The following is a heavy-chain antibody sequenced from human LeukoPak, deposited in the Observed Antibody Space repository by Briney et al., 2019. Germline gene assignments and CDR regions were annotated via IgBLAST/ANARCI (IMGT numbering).Heavy chain of an antibody. V-gene: IGHV3-11*04. CDR3: ARSHHDFWSGKYYYYYMDI. CDR2: ISSRANTI. CDR1: GFTFSDYY. J-gene: IGHJ6*03. Sequence: PGGSLRLSCETSGFTFSDYYMTWIRQAPGKGLEWLSYISSRANTIYYADSVKGRFTISRDNAKNSLYLQMNTLRAEDTAVYYCARSHHDFWSGKYYYYYMDIWGSGTTVTVSS. D-gene: IGHD3-3*01.